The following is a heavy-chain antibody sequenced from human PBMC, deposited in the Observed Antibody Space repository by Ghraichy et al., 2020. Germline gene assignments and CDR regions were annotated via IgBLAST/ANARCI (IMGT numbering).Heavy chain of an antibody. D-gene: IGHD3-16*01. CDR2: IKQDEGEK. CDR1: GFTFTSYW. V-gene: IGHV3-7*01. CDR3: ARGGGGCIIRYFGAFDI. J-gene: IGHJ3*02. Sequence: GGSLRLSCAASGFTFTSYWMSWVRQAPGKGLEWVANIKQDEGEKYYVDSVKGRFTISRDNAKKSLYLQMNSLRAGDTAVYYCARGGGGCIIRYFGAFDIWGQGTMVPVSS.